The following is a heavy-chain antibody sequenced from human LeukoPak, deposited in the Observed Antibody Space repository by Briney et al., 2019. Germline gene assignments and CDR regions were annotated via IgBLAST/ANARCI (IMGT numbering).Heavy chain of an antibody. J-gene: IGHJ5*02. V-gene: IGHV4-59*08. CDR2: IYYSGST. Sequence: PSETLSLTCTVSGGSISSYYWSWIRQPPGKGLEWIGYIYYSGSTYYNPSLKSRVTISVDTSKNQFSLKLSSVTAADTAVYYCARGGYCSSTSCYRGWFDPWGQGTLVTVSS. CDR3: ARGGYCSSTSCYRGWFDP. CDR1: GGSISSYY. D-gene: IGHD2-2*01.